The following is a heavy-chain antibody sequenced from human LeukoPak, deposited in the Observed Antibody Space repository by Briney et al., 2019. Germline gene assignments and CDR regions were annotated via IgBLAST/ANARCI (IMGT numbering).Heavy chain of an antibody. CDR3: ARGRSMVRFDY. J-gene: IGHJ4*02. CDR2: ITGSTSTI. CDR1: GFTFSSYS. D-gene: IGHD3-10*01. V-gene: IGHV3-48*04. Sequence: GGSLRLSCAASGFTFSSYSMNWVRQAPGKGLEWLSYITGSTSTIYYADSVKGRFTISRDNAKNSLYLQMSSLRPEDTAVYYCARGRSMVRFDYWGQGTLVTVSS.